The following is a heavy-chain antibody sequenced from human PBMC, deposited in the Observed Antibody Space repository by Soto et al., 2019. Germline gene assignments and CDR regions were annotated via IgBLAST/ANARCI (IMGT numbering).Heavy chain of an antibody. D-gene: IGHD2-21*02. Sequence: QITLKESGPTLVKPTQTLTLTCTFSAFSLSTGGVGVGWIRQPPGKALEWLALFYWVDDKRYSPSLRSRLTITKDTSKNQVVLTMTNMDPVDTATYYCIQSRCGGDCLQSYASYYYYGMDVWGQGTTVTVSS. CDR1: AFSLSTGGVG. CDR3: IQSRCGGDCLQSYASYYYYGMDV. J-gene: IGHJ6*02. V-gene: IGHV2-5*02. CDR2: FYWVDDK.